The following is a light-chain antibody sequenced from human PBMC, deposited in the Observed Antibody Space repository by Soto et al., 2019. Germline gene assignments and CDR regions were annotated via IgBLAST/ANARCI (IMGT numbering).Light chain of an antibody. V-gene: IGKV2-28*01. Sequence: DIVMTQSPLSLPVTPGEPASISCRSSQSLLHSNGYNYLDWYLQKPGKSPQLXIYLGSNRASGVPERFSGSGSGTDVTLKISRVEAEDVGVYYCMQALQIPPTFGQGTRLEIK. CDR3: MQALQIPPT. CDR1: QSLLHSNGYNY. CDR2: LGS. J-gene: IGKJ5*01.